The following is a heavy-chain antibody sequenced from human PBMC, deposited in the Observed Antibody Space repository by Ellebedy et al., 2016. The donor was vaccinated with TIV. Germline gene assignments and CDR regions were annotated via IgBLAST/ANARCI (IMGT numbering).Heavy chain of an antibody. D-gene: IGHD1-14*01. CDR2: INRDGSDI. CDR3: ARDDGIRTVDS. CDR1: GFTFSSYW. J-gene: IGHJ4*02. V-gene: IGHV3-7*01. Sequence: GGSLRLXXAASGFTFSSYWMTWVRQAPGKGLEWVANINRDGSDIYYVDSVKGRFTVSRDNAKNSMYLQMDSLRGEDTAVYYCARDDGIRTVDSWGQGTLVNVSS.